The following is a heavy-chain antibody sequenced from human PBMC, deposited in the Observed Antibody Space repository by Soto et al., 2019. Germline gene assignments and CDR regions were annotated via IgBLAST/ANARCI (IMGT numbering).Heavy chain of an antibody. CDR1: GGSINGNNYY. J-gene: IGHJ4*02. D-gene: IGHD1-1*01. CDR2: INYSGST. Sequence: QLQLQESGPGLVKPSETLSLSCSVSGGSINGNNYYWGWIRQPPGKGLEWIGSINYSGSTHYNPSLKSRLTISVDTSKNQFSLRLTSVTAADTAVYYCVRQVATGFGYWGQGILVTVSS. CDR3: VRQVATGFGY. V-gene: IGHV4-39*01.